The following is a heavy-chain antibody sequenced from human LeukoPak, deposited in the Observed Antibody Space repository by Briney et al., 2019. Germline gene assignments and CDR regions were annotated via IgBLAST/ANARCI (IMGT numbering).Heavy chain of an antibody. Sequence: ETLSLTCAVYGGSLSGYYWSWIRQPPGKGLEWIGSIYYSGSTYYNPSLKSRVTISVDTSKNQFSLKLSSVTAADTAVYYCARRGSTVTSYYYYYYMDVWGKGTTVTVSS. CDR1: GGSLSGYY. D-gene: IGHD4-17*01. CDR3: ARRGSTVTSYYYYYYMDV. V-gene: IGHV4-34*01. J-gene: IGHJ6*03. CDR2: IYYSGST.